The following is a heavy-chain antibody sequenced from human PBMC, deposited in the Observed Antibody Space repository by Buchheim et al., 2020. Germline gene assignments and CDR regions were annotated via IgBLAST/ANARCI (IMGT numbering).Heavy chain of an antibody. V-gene: IGHV4-39*01. J-gene: IGHJ4*02. D-gene: IGHD6-13*01. CDR1: GGSISSSSYY. CDR2: IYYSGST. Sequence: QLQLQESGPGLVKPSETLSLTCTVSGGSISSSSYYWGWIRQPPGKGLVWFGSIYYSGSTYYNPSITRRVSISVDTSKNPFSLKLSSVTAADTAVYYCARRERIAAAGHDYWGQGTL. CDR3: ARRERIAAAGHDY.